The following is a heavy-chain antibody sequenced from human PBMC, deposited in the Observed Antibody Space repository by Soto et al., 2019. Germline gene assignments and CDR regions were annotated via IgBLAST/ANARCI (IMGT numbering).Heavy chain of an antibody. J-gene: IGHJ6*02. Sequence: ASVKVSCKASGGTFSSYAISWVRQAPGQGLEWMGGIIPIFGTANYAQKFQDRVTITADESTSTAYMELSSLRSEDTAVYYCARSLGSGSSTPYYYYYYGMDVWGQGTTVTVSS. CDR2: IIPIFGTA. V-gene: IGHV1-69*13. CDR3: ARSLGSGSSTPYYYYYYGMDV. CDR1: GGTFSSYA. D-gene: IGHD3-10*01.